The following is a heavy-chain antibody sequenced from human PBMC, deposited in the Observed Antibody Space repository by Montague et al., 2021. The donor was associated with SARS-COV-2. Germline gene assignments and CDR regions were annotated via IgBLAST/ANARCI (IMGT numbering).Heavy chain of an antibody. CDR2: ISFDGSSK. D-gene: IGHD3-22*01. CDR1: GFTFSSHP. CDR3: ARGRQWLVLGQVDY. Sequence: SLRLSCAASGFTFSSHPMHWVRQAPGNGLEWVAVISFDGSSKYYVDSMKGRLTISRDNSKNTLFSQMNSQRVENTAVYYCARGRQWLVLGQVDYWGQGTLVTVSS. V-gene: IGHV3-30*04. J-gene: IGHJ4*02.